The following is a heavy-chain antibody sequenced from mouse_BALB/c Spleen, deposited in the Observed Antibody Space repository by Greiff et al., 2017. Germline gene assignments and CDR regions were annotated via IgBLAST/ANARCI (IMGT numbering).Heavy chain of an antibody. V-gene: IGHV5-17*02. D-gene: IGHD3-3*01. J-gene: IGHJ2*01. CDR2: ISSGSSTI. Sequence: EVKLMESGGGLVQPGGSRKLSCAASGFTFSSFGMHWVRQAPEKGLEWVAYISSGSSTIYYADTVKGRFTISRDNPKNTLFLQMTSLRSEDTAMYYCAREGHRYFDYWGQGTTLTVSS. CDR1: GFTFSSFG. CDR3: AREGHRYFDY.